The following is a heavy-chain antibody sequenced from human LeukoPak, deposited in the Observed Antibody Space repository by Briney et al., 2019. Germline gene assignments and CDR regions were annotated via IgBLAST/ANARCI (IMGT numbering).Heavy chain of an antibody. J-gene: IGHJ4*02. D-gene: IGHD3-10*01. CDR3: ARVGEVLLWFGELLSHDY. CDR2: IKQDGSEK. V-gene: IGHV3-7*01. Sequence: GGSLRLSCAASGFTFSSYWMSWVRQAPGKGLEWVANIKQDGSEKYYVDSVKGRFTISRDNAKNSLYLQMNSLRAEDTAVYYCARVGEVLLWFGELLSHDYWGQGTLVTVSS. CDR1: GFTFSSYW.